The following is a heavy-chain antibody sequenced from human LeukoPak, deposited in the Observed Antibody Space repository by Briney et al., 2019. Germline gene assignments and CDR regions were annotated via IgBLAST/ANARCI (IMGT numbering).Heavy chain of an antibody. J-gene: IGHJ3*02. CDR3: ARDSVDAFDI. V-gene: IGHV3-30*04. CDR1: GVTFCRYA. Sequence: GRSLRLSCAASGVTFCRYAMHGGRGGPGKGVGWVVVISYDGSNKYYADSVKGRFTISRDNSKHTLYLQMNSLRAEDTAVYYCARDSVDAFDIWGQGTMVTVSS. CDR2: ISYDGSNK.